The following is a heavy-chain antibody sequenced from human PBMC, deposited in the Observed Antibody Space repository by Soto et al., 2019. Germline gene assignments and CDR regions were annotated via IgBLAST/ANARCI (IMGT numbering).Heavy chain of an antibody. J-gene: IGHJ5*02. V-gene: IGHV4-30-4*01. D-gene: IGHD3-22*01. Sequence: QVQLQESGPGLVKPSQTLSLTCTVSGGSISSGDYYWSWIRQPPGKGLEWIGYIYYSGSTYYNPSLTSRVTISVDTSKNQFSLKLSSVTAADTAVYYCASMRYYDSSGYSGWFDPWGQGTLVTVSS. CDR3: ASMRYYDSSGYSGWFDP. CDR1: GGSISSGDYY. CDR2: IYYSGST.